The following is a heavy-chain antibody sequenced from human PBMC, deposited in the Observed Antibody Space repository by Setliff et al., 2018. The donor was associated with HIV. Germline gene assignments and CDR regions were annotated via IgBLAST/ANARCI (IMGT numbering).Heavy chain of an antibody. V-gene: IGHV3-48*03. CDR1: GLPFYNYW. Sequence: GGSMRLSCVASGLPFYNYWMTWLRQAPGKGLEWVSYVSSSAKTIYYVDSVKGRFTISRDNAQNSLYLQMNSLRAEDTAVYYCARGAYGSGSYEINFWGQGTLVTVSS. D-gene: IGHD3-10*01. CDR3: ARGAYGSGSYEINF. J-gene: IGHJ4*02. CDR2: VSSSAKTI.